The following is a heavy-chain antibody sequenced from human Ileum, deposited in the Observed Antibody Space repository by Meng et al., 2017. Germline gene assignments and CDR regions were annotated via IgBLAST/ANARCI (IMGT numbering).Heavy chain of an antibody. CDR3: AVLPAYSSSWYVFDY. CDR1: GFTFTSSA. CDR2: IVVGSGNT. J-gene: IGHJ4*02. D-gene: IGHD6-13*01. Sequence: SVKVSCKASGFTFTSSAMQWVRQARGQRLEWIGWIVVGSGNTNYAQKFQERVTITTDMSTSTANMELSSLRSEDTAVYYCAVLPAYSSSWYVFDYWGQGTLVTVSS. V-gene: IGHV1-58*02.